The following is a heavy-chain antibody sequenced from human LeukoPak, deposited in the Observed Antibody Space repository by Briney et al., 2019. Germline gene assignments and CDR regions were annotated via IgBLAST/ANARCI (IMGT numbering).Heavy chain of an antibody. Sequence: GGSLRLSCAASGFTFSSYWMSWVRQAPGKGLEWVSYISSSGSTIYYADSVKGRFTISRDNAKNSLYLQMNSLRAEDTAVYYCARDKRDGYNYAHFDYWGQGTLVTVSS. D-gene: IGHD5-24*01. J-gene: IGHJ4*02. V-gene: IGHV3-48*04. CDR2: ISSSGSTI. CDR3: ARDKRDGYNYAHFDY. CDR1: GFTFSSYW.